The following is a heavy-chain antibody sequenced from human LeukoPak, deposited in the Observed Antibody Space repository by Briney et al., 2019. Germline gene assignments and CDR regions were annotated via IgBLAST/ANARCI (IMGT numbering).Heavy chain of an antibody. Sequence: GGSLRLSCAASGFTFSSYAMSWVRQIPGKGLEWVSAFSGSGDTTFYADSVKGRFTISRDNSKNTLYLQMNSLRAEDTAVYYCAKGRDGYNYPFDYWGQGTLVTVSP. CDR3: AKGRDGYNYPFDY. V-gene: IGHV3-23*01. CDR1: GFTFSSYA. J-gene: IGHJ4*02. CDR2: FSGSGDTT. D-gene: IGHD5-24*01.